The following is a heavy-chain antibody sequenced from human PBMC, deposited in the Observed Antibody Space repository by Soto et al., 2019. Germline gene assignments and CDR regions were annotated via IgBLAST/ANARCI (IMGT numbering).Heavy chain of an antibody. CDR1: GFTFSSYS. D-gene: IGHD5-18*01. Sequence: EVQLVESGGGLVKPGGSLRLSCAASGFTFSSYSMNWVRQGPGKGLEWVSSISSSSSYIYYADSVKGRFTISRDNATNSLYLQINSLRADDTAVYYCARVTASQDTAMAYESDWGQGTLVTVSS. CDR2: ISSSSSYI. V-gene: IGHV3-21*01. J-gene: IGHJ4*02. CDR3: ARVTASQDTAMAYESD.